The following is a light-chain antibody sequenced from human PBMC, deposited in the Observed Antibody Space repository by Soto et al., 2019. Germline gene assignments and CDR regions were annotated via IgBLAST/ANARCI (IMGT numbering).Light chain of an antibody. CDR1: QSVSSN. CDR2: GAS. V-gene: IGKV3-15*01. CDR3: QHYNNWPPWK. Sequence: EVVMTQSPATLSVSPVERATFYCMSSQSVSSNLAWYQQKPGQAPRLLIYGASIRATGIPARFSGSGSGTEFTLTISTLQSEDFAIYYCQHYNNWPPWKCGQGTKGDIK. J-gene: IGKJ1*01.